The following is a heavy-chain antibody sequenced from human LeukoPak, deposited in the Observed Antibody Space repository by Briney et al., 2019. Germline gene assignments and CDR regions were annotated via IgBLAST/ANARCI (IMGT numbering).Heavy chain of an antibody. CDR1: GYTFTSYG. V-gene: IGHV1-18*01. D-gene: IGHD2-2*01. CDR3: ARRIVPAARVLYYYYYYMDV. J-gene: IGHJ6*03. CDR2: ISAYNGNT. Sequence: ASVKVSCKASGYTFTSYGISWVRQAPGQGLEWMGWISAYNGNTNYAQKLQGRVTMTTDTSTSTAYMELRSLRSDDTAVYYCARRIVPAARVLYYYYYYMDVWGKGTTVTVSS.